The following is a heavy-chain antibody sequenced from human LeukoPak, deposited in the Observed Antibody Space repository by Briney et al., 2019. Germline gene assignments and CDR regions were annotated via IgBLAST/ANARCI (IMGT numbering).Heavy chain of an antibody. CDR2: IRSKANSYAT. Sequence: GASLRLSCAASGFTFSGSAMHWVRQASGKGLEWVGRIRSKANSYATAYAASVKGRFTISRDDSKNTAYLQMNSLKTEDTAVYYCTRHPDSSDYPERFDPWGQGTLVTVSS. J-gene: IGHJ5*02. D-gene: IGHD3-22*01. CDR1: GFTFSGSA. V-gene: IGHV3-73*01. CDR3: TRHPDSSDYPERFDP.